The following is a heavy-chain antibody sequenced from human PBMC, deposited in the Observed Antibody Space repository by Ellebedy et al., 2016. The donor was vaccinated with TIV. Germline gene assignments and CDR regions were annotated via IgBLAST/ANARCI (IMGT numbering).Heavy chain of an antibody. J-gene: IGHJ4*02. CDR3: ARDRTPGDGYWVFDQ. CDR1: VFTFSRSA. D-gene: IGHD5-18*01. V-gene: IGHV3-23*01. Sequence: GESLKISCAASVFTFSRSAMTWVRQAPGKGLEWVSGIFVSVGCIFYADSVKGRFTISRDNSKSTVALQMNSLRAEDTAIYYCARDRTPGDGYWVFDQWGQGALVTVSS. CDR2: IFVSVGCI.